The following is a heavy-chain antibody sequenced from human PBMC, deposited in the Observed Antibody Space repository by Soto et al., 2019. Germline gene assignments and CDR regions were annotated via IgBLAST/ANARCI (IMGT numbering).Heavy chain of an antibody. CDR3: ARDQDIVVVPAARPRYYYYYGMDV. CDR1: GVTFSSYA. CDR2: ISYDGSNK. J-gene: IGHJ6*02. V-gene: IGHV3-30-3*01. D-gene: IGHD2-2*01. Sequence: GGSLRLSCAASGVTFSSYAMHWVRQAPGKGLEWVAVISYDGSNKYYADSVKGRFTISRDNSKNTLYLQMNSLRAEDTAVYYCARDQDIVVVPAARPRYYYYYGMDVWGQGTTVTVSS.